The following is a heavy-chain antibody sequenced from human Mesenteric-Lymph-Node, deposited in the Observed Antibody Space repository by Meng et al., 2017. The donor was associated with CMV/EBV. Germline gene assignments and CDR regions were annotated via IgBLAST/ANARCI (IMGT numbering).Heavy chain of an antibody. J-gene: IGHJ4*02. CDR2: LRYDGENE. Sequence: GESLKISCVASGFTFSNYGIHWVRQAPGNGLEWVASLRYDGENEYYADSVKGRFTISRDNSKNTLYLQMNSLRPEDTAVYYCAKDVGRRITSCYDFWGQGTLVTVSS. V-gene: IGHV3-30*02. D-gene: IGHD2-2*01. CDR1: GFTFSNYG. CDR3: AKDVGRRITSCYDF.